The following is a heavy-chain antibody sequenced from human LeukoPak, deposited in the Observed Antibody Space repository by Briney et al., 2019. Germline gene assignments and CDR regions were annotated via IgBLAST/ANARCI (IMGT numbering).Heavy chain of an antibody. CDR2: IYTSGST. D-gene: IGHD6-19*01. CDR3: AREGDAGTYSSGWYF. Sequence: SETLSLTCTVSGGSISSYYWSWSRQPAGKGLEWIGRIYTSGSTNYNPSLKSRVTMSVDTSKNQFSLKLISVTAADTAVYYCAREGDAGTYSSGWYFWGQGTLVTVSS. J-gene: IGHJ4*02. CDR1: GGSISSYY. V-gene: IGHV4-4*07.